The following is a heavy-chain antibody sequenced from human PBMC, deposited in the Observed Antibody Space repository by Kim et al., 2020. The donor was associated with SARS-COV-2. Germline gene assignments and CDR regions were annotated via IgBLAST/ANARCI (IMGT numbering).Heavy chain of an antibody. D-gene: IGHD2-2*02. CDR2: INPSGGST. J-gene: IGHJ6*01. Sequence: ASVKVSCKASGYTFTSYYMHWVRQAPGQGLERMGIINPSGGSTSYAQKFQGRVTMTRDTSTTTVYMELSSLRSEDTAVCYCAKNIVVVPAAIAWDYYGMD. CDR1: GYTFTSYY. V-gene: IGHV1-46*01. CDR3: AKNIVVVPAAIAWDYYGMD.